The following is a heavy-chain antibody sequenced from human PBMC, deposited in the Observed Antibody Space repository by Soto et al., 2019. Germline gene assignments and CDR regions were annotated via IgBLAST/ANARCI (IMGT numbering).Heavy chain of an antibody. CDR2: ISESGGTT. CDR3: ARDRSLIFAVPPYGMDV. V-gene: IGHV3-48*03. D-gene: IGHD3-3*01. Sequence: GGSLRLSCVVSGFTFSSHEMNWVRQAPGKGPEWVSKISESGGTTSYADSVKGRFTISRDNARDSLYLHMDSLRAEDTAVYYCARDRSLIFAVPPYGMDVWGQGTTVTVSS. J-gene: IGHJ6*02. CDR1: GFTFSSHE.